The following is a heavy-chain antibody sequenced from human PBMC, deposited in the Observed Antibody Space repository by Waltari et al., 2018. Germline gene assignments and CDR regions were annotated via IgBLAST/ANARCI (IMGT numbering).Heavy chain of an antibody. CDR1: GFTFSGSA. D-gene: IGHD2-2*01. CDR3: RYIPYCSSTSCYGLPDY. J-gene: IGHJ4*02. Sequence: EVQLVESGGDLVQPRGSLKLSYAASGFTFSGSAMHWVRQPYGTGLEWVGRIRSKANSYATAYAASVKGRFTISRDYSKNTAYLQMNSLKTEDTAVYYCRYIPYCSSTSCYGLPDYWGQGTLVTVSS. V-gene: IGHV3-73*02. CDR2: IRSKANSYAT.